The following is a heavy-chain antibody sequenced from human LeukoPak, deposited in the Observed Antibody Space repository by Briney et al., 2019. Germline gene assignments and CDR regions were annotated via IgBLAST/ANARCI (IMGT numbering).Heavy chain of an antibody. Sequence: PSETLSLTCTVSGGSISSYYWSWIRQPPGQGLEGIVCIYTSGSTNYKPSLKSRVTISADTSTSPFSLKLSSVTAADTAVYYCARQSKLVEIDYWGQGPLATVSA. CDR3: ARQSKLVEIDY. J-gene: IGHJ4*02. CDR1: GGSISSYY. V-gene: IGHV4-4*09. D-gene: IGHD2-8*02. CDR2: IYTSGST.